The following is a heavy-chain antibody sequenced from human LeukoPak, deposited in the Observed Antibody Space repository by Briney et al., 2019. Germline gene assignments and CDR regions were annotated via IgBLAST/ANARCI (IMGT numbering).Heavy chain of an antibody. CDR1: GFTVNSNY. V-gene: IGHV3-53*01. CDR3: ARVNSGYDYFDY. J-gene: IGHJ4*02. CDR2: IYSGGST. Sequence: PGGSLRLSCAASGFTVNSNYMIWVRQAPGKGLEWVSVIYSGGSTHYADSVEGRITISRDNSKNTLFLQMNSLRAEDTAVYYCARVNSGYDYFDYWGQGTLVTVSS. D-gene: IGHD5-12*01.